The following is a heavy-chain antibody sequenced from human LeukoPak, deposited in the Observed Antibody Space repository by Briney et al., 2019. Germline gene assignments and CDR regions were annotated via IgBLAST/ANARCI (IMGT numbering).Heavy chain of an antibody. CDR2: ISYDGSNK. V-gene: IGHV3-30*01. CDR3: ARDRDSSASLPAEY. D-gene: IGHD3-22*01. J-gene: IGHJ4*02. Sequence: GGSLRLSCAASGFTFSSYAMHWVCQAPGKGLEWVAVISYDGSNKYYADSVKGRFTISRDNSKNTLYLQMNSLRAEDTAVYYCARDRDSSASLPAEYWGQGTLVTVSS. CDR1: GFTFSSYA.